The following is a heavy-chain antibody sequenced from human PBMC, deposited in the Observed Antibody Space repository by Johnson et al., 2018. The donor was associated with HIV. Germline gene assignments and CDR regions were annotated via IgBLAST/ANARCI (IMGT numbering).Heavy chain of an antibody. CDR3: ASDSSLYTLCANPDAFDI. V-gene: IGHV3-11*04. D-gene: IGHD2-2*01. CDR2: ISSSGSTI. Sequence: QMQLVESGGGLVKPGGSLRLSCAASGFTFSDYYMSWIRQAPGKGLEWVSYISSSGSTIYYADSVKGRFTISRDNAKNSLYLQMKSLRAEDTAVYYCASDSSLYTLCANPDAFDIWGQGTMVTVSS. J-gene: IGHJ3*02. CDR1: GFTFSDYY.